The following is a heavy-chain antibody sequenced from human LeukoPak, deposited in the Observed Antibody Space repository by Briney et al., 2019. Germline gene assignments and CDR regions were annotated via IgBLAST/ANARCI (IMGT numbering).Heavy chain of an antibody. CDR3: ARQSRYYYMDV. CDR1: GFTFSSYS. J-gene: IGHJ6*03. V-gene: IGHV3-21*01. Sequence: GGYLRLSCAASGFTFSSYSMNWVRQAPGKGLEWVSSISSSSSYIYYADSVKGRFTISRDNAKNSLYLQMNSLRAEDTAVYYCARQSRYYYMDVWGKGTTVTVSS. CDR2: ISSSSSYI. D-gene: IGHD5/OR15-5a*01.